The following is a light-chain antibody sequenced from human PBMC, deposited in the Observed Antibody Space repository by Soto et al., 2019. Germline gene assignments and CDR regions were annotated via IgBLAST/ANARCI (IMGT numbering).Light chain of an antibody. Sequence: QSALTQPPSASGTPGQRVTISCSGSSSNIGSYYVSWYQQFPGTAPKLLIYMNNQRPSGVPDRFSGSKSGTSASLGISGLRSEDEADYYCAAWDDSLSGAVFGGGTQLTVL. V-gene: IGLV1-47*01. CDR2: MNN. CDR1: SSNIGSYY. J-gene: IGLJ7*01. CDR3: AAWDDSLSGAV.